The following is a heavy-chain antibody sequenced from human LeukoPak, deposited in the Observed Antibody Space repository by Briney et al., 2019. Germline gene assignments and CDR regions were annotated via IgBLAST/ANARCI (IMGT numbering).Heavy chain of an antibody. V-gene: IGHV1-8*03. CDR3: ASDRRRYNWNDGSAFDI. D-gene: IGHD1-1*01. CDR2: MNPNSGNT. J-gene: IGHJ3*02. CDR1: GYTFTSYD. Sequence: ASVKVSCKASGYTFTSYDINWVRQATGQGLEWMGWMNPNSGNTGYAQKFQGRVTITRNTSISTAYMELSSLRSEDTAVYYCASDRRRYNWNDGSAFDIWGQGTMVTVSS.